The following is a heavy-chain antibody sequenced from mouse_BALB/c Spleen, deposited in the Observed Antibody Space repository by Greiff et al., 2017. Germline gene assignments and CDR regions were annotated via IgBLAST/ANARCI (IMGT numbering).Heavy chain of an antibody. CDR1: GYSFTSYYV. Sequence: EVKLVESGPGLVKPSQSLSLTCTVSGYSFTSYYVCWVIQQPAGNLVGRMGFIRYSGSTNYNPTLKSRITSTRDTSINQFFLQLNSVTTEDTAAYYWASRYYCGSSWDFDVWGAGTTVTVSS. J-gene: IGHJ1*01. D-gene: IGHD1-1*01. V-gene: IGHV3-2*02. CDR3: ASRYYCGSSWDFDV. CDR2: IRYSGST.